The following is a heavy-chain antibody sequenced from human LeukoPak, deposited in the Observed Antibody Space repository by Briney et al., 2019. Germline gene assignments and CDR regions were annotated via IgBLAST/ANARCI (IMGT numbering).Heavy chain of an antibody. V-gene: IGHV1-69*13. CDR1: GGTFSSYA. D-gene: IGHD2-2*01. J-gene: IGHJ3*02. CDR2: IIPIFGTA. Sequence: GASVTVSCKASGGTFSSYAISWVRQAPGQGLEWMGGIIPIFGTANYAQKFQGRVTITADESTSTAYMELSSLRSEDTAVYYCAREVNPIVVVPAARKDAFDIWGQGTMVTVSS. CDR3: AREVNPIVVVPAARKDAFDI.